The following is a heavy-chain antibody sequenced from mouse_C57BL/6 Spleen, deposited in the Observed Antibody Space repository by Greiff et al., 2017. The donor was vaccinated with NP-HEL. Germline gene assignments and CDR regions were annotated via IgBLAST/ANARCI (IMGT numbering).Heavy chain of an antibody. CDR3: TRGGYGTWFAY. J-gene: IGHJ3*01. CDR1: GYTFTDYE. Sequence: VQLQHSGAELVRPGASVTLSCKASGYTFTDYEMHWVKQTPVHGLEWIGAIDPETGGTAYNQKFKGKAILTADKSSSTAYMELRSLTSEDSAVYYCTRGGYGTWFAYWGQGTLVTVSA. CDR2: IDPETGGT. V-gene: IGHV1-15*01. D-gene: IGHD1-1*01.